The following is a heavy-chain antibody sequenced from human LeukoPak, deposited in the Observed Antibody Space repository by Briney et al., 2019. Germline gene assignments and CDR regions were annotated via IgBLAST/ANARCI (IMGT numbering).Heavy chain of an antibody. Sequence: SETLSLTCTVSGDSISTYYWSWIRQPPGKGLEWIGYIYYSGSTNYNPSLKSRVTISVDTSKNQFSLKLSSVTAADTAVYYCARTRPHYYYYMDVWGKGTTVTISS. CDR2: IYYSGST. J-gene: IGHJ6*03. CDR3: ARTRPHYYYYMDV. V-gene: IGHV4-59*01. CDR1: GDSISTYY.